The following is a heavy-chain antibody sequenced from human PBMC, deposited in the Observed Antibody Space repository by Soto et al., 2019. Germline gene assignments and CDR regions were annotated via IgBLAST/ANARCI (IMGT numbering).Heavy chain of an antibody. Sequence: SKTLSLTCTVSGGSISSGDYYWSWIRQPPGKGLEWIGYIYYSGSTYYNPSLKSRVTISVDTSKNQFSLKLSSVTAADTAVYYCAREPVRGLSANDYWGQGTLVTVSS. CDR2: IYYSGST. CDR3: AREPVRGLSANDY. J-gene: IGHJ4*02. V-gene: IGHV4-30-4*01. CDR1: GGSISSGDYY. D-gene: IGHD3-10*01.